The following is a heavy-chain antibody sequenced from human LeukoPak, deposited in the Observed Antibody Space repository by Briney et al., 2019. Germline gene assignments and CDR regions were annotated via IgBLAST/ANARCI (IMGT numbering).Heavy chain of an antibody. Sequence: SVKVSCKXSGGTFSSYAISWVRQTPGQGLEWMGRIIPIFGTANYAQKFQGRVTITTDESTSTAYMELSSLRSEDTAVYYCAREMWEDSNSPNWFDPWGQGTLVTVSS. J-gene: IGHJ5*02. V-gene: IGHV1-69*05. CDR1: GGTFSSYA. CDR2: IIPIFGTA. D-gene: IGHD4-11*01. CDR3: AREMWEDSNSPNWFDP.